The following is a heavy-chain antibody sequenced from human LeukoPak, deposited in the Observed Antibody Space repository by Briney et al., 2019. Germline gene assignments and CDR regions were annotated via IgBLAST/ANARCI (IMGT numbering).Heavy chain of an antibody. J-gene: IGHJ4*02. CDR1: GGSIGSYY. Sequence: SETLSLTCTVSGGSIGSYYWSWIRQPPGKGLEWIGYIYYSGSTNYNPSLKSRVTISVDTSKNQFSLKLSSVTAADTAVYYCARGRGAANYYFDYWGQGTLVTVSS. V-gene: IGHV4-59*01. D-gene: IGHD1-26*01. CDR3: ARGRGAANYYFDY. CDR2: IYYSGST.